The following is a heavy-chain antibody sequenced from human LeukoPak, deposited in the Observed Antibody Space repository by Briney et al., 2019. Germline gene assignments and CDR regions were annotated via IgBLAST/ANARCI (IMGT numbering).Heavy chain of an antibody. CDR2: IYTSGST. CDR1: GGSISSGSYY. D-gene: IGHD3-9*01. V-gene: IGHV4-61*02. Sequence: SETLSLTCTVSGGSISSGSYYWSWIRQPAGKGLEWIGRIYTSGSTNYNPSLKSRVTMSVDTSKNQFSLKLSSVTAADTAVYYCAREMEDDILTGYYFDYWGQGTLVTVSS. J-gene: IGHJ4*02. CDR3: AREMEDDILTGYYFDY.